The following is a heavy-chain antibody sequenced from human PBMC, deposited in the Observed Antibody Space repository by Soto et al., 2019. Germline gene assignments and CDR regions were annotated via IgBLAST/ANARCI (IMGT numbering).Heavy chain of an antibody. D-gene: IGHD6-13*01. CDR2: INWNSGSI. CDR1: GFTFDDYA. J-gene: IGHJ1*01. CDR3: VKDESINWYSGHFRH. V-gene: IGHV3-9*01. Sequence: LRLSCAASGFTFDDYAMHWVRQVPGKGLEWVSGINWNSGSIGYGDSVKGRFAISRDNAKNSLHLQMNSLSAEDTAFYYCVKDESINWYSGHFRHWGQGTLVTV.